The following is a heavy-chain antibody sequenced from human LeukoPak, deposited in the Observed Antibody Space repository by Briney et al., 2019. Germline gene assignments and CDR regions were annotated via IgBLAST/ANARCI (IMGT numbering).Heavy chain of an antibody. D-gene: IGHD2-15*01. V-gene: IGHV3-23*01. Sequence: GGSLRPSCAASGFTFSSYAMSWVRQAPGKGLEWVSAINGSGGSTYYADSVKGRFTISRDNSKNTLYLQMNSLRAEDTAVYYCAKDKVFGYCSGGSCYGWFDPWGQGTLVTVSS. J-gene: IGHJ5*02. CDR3: AKDKVFGYCSGGSCYGWFDP. CDR2: INGSGGST. CDR1: GFTFSSYA.